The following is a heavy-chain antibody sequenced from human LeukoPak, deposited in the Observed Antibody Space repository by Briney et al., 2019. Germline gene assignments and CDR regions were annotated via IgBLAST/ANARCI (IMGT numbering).Heavy chain of an antibody. J-gene: IGHJ6*04. V-gene: IGHV3-21*01. CDR3: AELGITMIGGV. D-gene: IGHD3-10*02. CDR1: GFTFSNYS. CDR2: ISSSSSYI. Sequence: NSGGSLRLSCAASGFTFSNYSMNWVRQAPGKGLEWVSSISSSSSYIYYADSVKGRFTISRDNAKNSLYLQMNSLRAEDTAVYYCAELGITMIGGVWGKGTTVTISS.